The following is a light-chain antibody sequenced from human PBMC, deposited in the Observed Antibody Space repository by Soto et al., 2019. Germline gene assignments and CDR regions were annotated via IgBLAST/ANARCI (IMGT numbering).Light chain of an antibody. CDR1: SSDIGGYNY. Sequence: QSVLTQPASVSGSPGQSITISCTGTSSDIGGYNYVSWYQQHPGKAPKLMIFEVSNRPSGVSNRLSGSKSDNTASLTISGLQAEDEADYYCMSYTSSTTVVFGGGTKLTVL. CDR3: MSYTSSTTVV. V-gene: IGLV2-14*01. J-gene: IGLJ2*01. CDR2: EVS.